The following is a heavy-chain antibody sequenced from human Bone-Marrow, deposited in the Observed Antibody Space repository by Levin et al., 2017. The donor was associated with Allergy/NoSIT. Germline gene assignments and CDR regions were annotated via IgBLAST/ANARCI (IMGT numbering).Heavy chain of an antibody. CDR2: INPNSGGT. CDR3: ARVGYYDILTGPLDY. Sequence: ASVKVSCKASGYTFTGYYMHWVRQAPGQGLEWMGWINPNSGGTNYAQKFQGRVTMTRDTSISTAYMELSRLRSDDTAVYYCARVGYYDILTGPLDYWGQGTLVTVSS. CDR1: GYTFTGYY. D-gene: IGHD3-9*01. V-gene: IGHV1-2*02. J-gene: IGHJ4*02.